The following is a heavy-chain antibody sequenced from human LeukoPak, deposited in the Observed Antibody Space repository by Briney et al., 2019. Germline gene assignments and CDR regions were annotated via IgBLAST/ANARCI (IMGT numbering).Heavy chain of an antibody. V-gene: IGHV4-34*01. CDR3: ARVPESVGINYFDS. J-gene: IGHJ4*02. Sequence: SETLSLTCAVYGGSFSGNYWSWVRQPPGKGLEWIGEINHRGNTNYNPSLKSRVTTSDTSKNQFSLRLKSVTAADTAVYYCARVPESVGINYFDSWGQGTQVTVSS. CDR2: INHRGNT. CDR1: GGSFSGNY. D-gene: IGHD1-26*01.